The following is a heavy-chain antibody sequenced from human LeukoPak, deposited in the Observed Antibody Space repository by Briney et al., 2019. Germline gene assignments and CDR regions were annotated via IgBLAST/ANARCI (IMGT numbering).Heavy chain of an antibody. CDR3: ASSGHYYDYVWGSLDY. J-gene: IGHJ4*02. D-gene: IGHD3-16*01. CDR1: GFTFSGYW. V-gene: IGHV3-7*01. Sequence: GGSLRLSCAASGFTFSGYWMSWVRQAPGKGLEWVANIKQDGSEKYYVDSVKGRFTISRDNAKNSLYLQMNSLRAEDTAVYYCASSGHYYDYVWGSLDYWGQGTLVTVSS. CDR2: IKQDGSEK.